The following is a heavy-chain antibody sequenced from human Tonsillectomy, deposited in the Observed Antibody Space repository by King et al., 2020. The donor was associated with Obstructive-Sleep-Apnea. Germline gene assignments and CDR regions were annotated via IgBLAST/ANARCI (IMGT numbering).Heavy chain of an antibody. Sequence: QVQLQESGPGLVKPSQTLSLTCTVSGGSISSGGYYWSWIRQHPGKGLDWIGYIYYSGSTYYNPSLKSRVTISVDTSKNQFSLKLSSVTAADTAVYYCARVDQIAVAGKALDYWGQGTLVTVSS. V-gene: IGHV4-31*03. CDR2: IYYSGST. CDR3: ARVDQIAVAGKALDY. CDR1: GGSISSGGYY. J-gene: IGHJ4*02. D-gene: IGHD6-19*01.